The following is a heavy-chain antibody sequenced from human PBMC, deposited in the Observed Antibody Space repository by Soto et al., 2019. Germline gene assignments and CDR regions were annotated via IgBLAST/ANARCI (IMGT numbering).Heavy chain of an antibody. Sequence: PGGSLRLSCAASGFTFTRYSMNWVRQAPGKGLEWVSSISSTTNYIYYGDSMKGRFTISRDNAKNSLYLEMNSLRAEDTAVYYCARESEDLTANFDYWGQGTLVTVSS. CDR1: GFTFTRYS. J-gene: IGHJ4*02. V-gene: IGHV3-21*06. CDR3: ARESEDLTANFDY. CDR2: ISSTTNYI.